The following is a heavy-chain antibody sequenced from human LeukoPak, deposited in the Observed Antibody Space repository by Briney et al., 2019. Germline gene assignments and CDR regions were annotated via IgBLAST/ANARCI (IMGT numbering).Heavy chain of an antibody. J-gene: IGHJ4*02. CDR2: ISYDGSNK. CDR3: ARVYSGYYSYYFDY. D-gene: IGHD3-22*01. Sequence: PGGSLRLSCAASGFTFSSYAMHWVRQAPGKGLEWVAVISYDGSNKYYADSVKGRFTISRDNAKNSLYLQMNSLRAEDTAVYYCARVYSGYYSYYFDYWGQGTLVTVSS. CDR1: GFTFSSYA. V-gene: IGHV3-30*04.